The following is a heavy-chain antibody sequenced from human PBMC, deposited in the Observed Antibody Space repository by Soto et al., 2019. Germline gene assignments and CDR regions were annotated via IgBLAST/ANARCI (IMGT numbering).Heavy chain of an antibody. J-gene: IGHJ5*02. V-gene: IGHV4-39*07. CDR2: MDYSGST. CDR3: ARVPDR. D-gene: IGHD2-2*01. Sequence: SETLSLTCPVSGGSISASSYYWGWIRQPPGKGLEWIGSMDYSGSTYYNPSLKSRVTISVDTSKNQFSLKLSSLTAADTAVYYCARVPDRWGQGTLVTVSS. CDR1: GGSISASSYY.